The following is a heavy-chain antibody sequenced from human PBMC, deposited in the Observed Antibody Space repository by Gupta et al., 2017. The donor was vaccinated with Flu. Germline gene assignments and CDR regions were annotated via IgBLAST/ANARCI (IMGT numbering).Heavy chain of an antibody. CDR3: VKDRGYTWDAIDF. Sequence: EVQLVESGGGLVQPGRSLRLSCAASGITFDDYAMHWVRQASGKGLEWGSGISWNSDTIGYADSVKGRFTLSRDTAKDSLYLQMNSLRPEDTALYYCVKDRGYTWDAIDFWGQGTMVTVSS. J-gene: IGHJ3*01. V-gene: IGHV3-9*01. D-gene: IGHD6-13*01. CDR2: ISWNSDTI. CDR1: GITFDDYA.